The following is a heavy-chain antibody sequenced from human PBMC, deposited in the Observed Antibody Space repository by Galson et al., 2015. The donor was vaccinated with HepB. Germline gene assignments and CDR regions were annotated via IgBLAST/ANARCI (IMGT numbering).Heavy chain of an antibody. CDR2: IRSKANSYAT. J-gene: IGHJ6*02. D-gene: IGHD3-22*01. CDR3: TRQQSDSSGYYYDYYYGMDV. Sequence: SLRLSCAASGFTFSGSAMHWVRQASGKGLEWVGRIRSKANSYATAYAASVKGRFTISRDDSKNTAYLQMNSLKTEDTAVYYCTRQQSDSSGYYYDYYYGMDVWGQGTTVTVSS. CDR1: GFTFSGSA. V-gene: IGHV3-73*01.